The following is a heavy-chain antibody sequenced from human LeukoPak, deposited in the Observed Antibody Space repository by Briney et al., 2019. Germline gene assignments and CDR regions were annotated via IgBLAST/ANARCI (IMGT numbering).Heavy chain of an antibody. V-gene: IGHV3-23*01. J-gene: IGHJ5*02. D-gene: IGHD3-10*01. CDR1: GFTFSSYA. CDR2: ISGSGGST. Sequence: PGGSLRLSCAASGFTFSSYAMSWVRQAPGKGLEWVSAISGSGGSTYYVDSVKGRFTISRDNSKNTLYLQMNSLRAEDTAVYYCAKPYYGSGELDPWGQGTLVTVSS. CDR3: AKPYYGSGELDP.